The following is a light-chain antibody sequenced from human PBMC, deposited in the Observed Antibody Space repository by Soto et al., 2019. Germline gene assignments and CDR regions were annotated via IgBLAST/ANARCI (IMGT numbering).Light chain of an antibody. Sequence: EIVLTQSPGTLSLSPGERATLSCRASQTVGSSYLAWYQQKPGQAPRLLIYGTSSRATGIPDRFSGSGSGTDFTLTISSLEPEDFAVYYCQKYGSTPRFTFGPGTKVDIK. CDR1: QTVGSSY. CDR2: GTS. CDR3: QKYGSTPRFT. V-gene: IGKV3-20*01. J-gene: IGKJ3*01.